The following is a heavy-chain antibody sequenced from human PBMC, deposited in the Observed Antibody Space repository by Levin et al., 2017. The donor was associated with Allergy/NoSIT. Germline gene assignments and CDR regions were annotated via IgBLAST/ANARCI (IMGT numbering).Heavy chain of an antibody. Sequence: GESLKISCAASGFTFSSYAMHWVRQAPGKGLEWVAVISYDGSNKYYADSVKGRFTISRDNSKNTLYLQMNSLRAEDTAVYYCARWKDSSGYYYGYYYYGMDVWGQGTTVTVSS. J-gene: IGHJ6*02. CDR2: ISYDGSNK. CDR3: ARWKDSSGYYYGYYYYGMDV. V-gene: IGHV3-30-3*01. D-gene: IGHD3-22*01. CDR1: GFTFSSYA.